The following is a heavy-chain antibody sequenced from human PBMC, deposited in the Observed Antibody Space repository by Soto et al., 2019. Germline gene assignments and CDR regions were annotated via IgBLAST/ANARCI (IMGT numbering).Heavy chain of an antibody. CDR2: VSSTGSS. V-gene: IGHV4-4*07. J-gene: IGHJ5*02. CDR1: GDSISNYY. CDR3: ARGVPAAGTDWFDP. D-gene: IGHD6-13*01. Sequence: SKALYLTCTDSGDSISNYYWSWIRQSAEKRLEWIGRVSSTGSSYYNPSLKSRVTISVDTSKNQVSLNLTSVTAADTAVYYCARGVPAAGTDWFDPWGQGTLVTVSS.